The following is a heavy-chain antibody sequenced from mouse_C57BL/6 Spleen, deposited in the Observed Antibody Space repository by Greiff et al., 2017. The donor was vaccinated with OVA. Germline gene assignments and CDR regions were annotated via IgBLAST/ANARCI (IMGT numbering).Heavy chain of an antibody. V-gene: IGHV14-2*01. CDR3: ARGGSSPFAY. J-gene: IGHJ3*01. CDR1: GFTIKDYY. Sequence: EVQVVESGAELVKPGASVKLSCTASGFTIKDYYMHWVKQRTEQGLEWIGRIDPEDGATTYAPKFQGKATITADTSSNTAYLQLISLTSEDTAVYYCARGGSSPFAYWGQGTLVTVSA. CDR2: IDPEDGAT. D-gene: IGHD1-1*01.